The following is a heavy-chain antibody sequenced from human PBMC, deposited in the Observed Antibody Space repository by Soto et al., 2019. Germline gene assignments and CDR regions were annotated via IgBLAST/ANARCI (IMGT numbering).Heavy chain of an antibody. V-gene: IGHV1-18*01. J-gene: IGHJ6*02. CDR1: GYTFTDHA. Sequence: ASVKVSCKASGYTFTDHAMHWVRQAPGQGLEWMGWISGYNGNTKYAEKFQGRVTMTTDTSTSTAHMELRSLRSDDTAVYYCAREGQAPYYYYGMDVWGQGTAVTVSS. CDR2: ISGYNGNT. CDR3: AREGQAPYYYYGMDV.